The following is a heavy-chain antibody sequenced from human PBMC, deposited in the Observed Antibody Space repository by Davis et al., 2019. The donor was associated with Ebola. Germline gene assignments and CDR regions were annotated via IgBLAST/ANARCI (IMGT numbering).Heavy chain of an antibody. CDR1: VFTFSSYS. CDR3: ARDKFDYDSSGYGYYYGMDV. V-gene: IGHV3-21*01. D-gene: IGHD3-22*01. Sequence: PGGSLRLSCAASVFTFSSYSMNWVRQAPGKGLEWVSSIGSSSSYIYYADSVKGRFTISSDNAKKSLYLHMNSLRAEDTAVYYCARDKFDYDSSGYGYYYGMDVWGQGTTVTVSS. CDR2: IGSSSSYI. J-gene: IGHJ6*02.